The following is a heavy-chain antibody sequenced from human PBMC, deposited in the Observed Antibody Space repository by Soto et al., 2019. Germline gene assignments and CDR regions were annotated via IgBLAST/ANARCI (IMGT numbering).Heavy chain of an antibody. Sequence: GGSLRLSCAASGFTFSSYSMNWVRQAPGKGLEWVSSISSSSSTIYYADSVKGRFTISRDNDKNSLFLQMNSLRAEDTAVYFCARAYYSYDYMDVWGKGTTVTVSS. V-gene: IGHV3-48*01. CDR1: GFTFSSYS. CDR3: ARAYYSYDYMDV. J-gene: IGHJ6*03. CDR2: ISSSSSTI.